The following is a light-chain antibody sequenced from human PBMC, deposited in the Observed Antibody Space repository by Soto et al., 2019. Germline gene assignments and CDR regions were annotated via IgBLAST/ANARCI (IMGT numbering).Light chain of an antibody. J-gene: IGKJ5*01. V-gene: IGKV1-12*01. Sequence: VGDRVTLTCRGTRGSSDRVAWHQQQPGEAPKLLIYAASNFQSGVPSRFSGSGSGTHFPLTISSLQPEDFATYYCQQLHGYPITFGQGTRLEIK. CDR3: QQLHGYPIT. CDR2: AAS. CDR1: RGSSDR.